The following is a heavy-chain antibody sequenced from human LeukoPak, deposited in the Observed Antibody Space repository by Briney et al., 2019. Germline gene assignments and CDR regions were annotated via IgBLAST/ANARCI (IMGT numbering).Heavy chain of an antibody. D-gene: IGHD3-10*01. CDR2: TYYRSKWYN. J-gene: IGHJ6*03. Sequence: SQTLSLTCAISGDSVSSNSAAWNWIRQSPSRGLEWLGRTYYRSKWYNDYAVSVKSRITINPDTSKNQFSLQLNSVTPEDTAVYYCARQGMVRGVIFHYYYMDVWGKGTTVTVSS. CDR3: ARQGMVRGVIFHYYYMDV. V-gene: IGHV6-1*01. CDR1: GDSVSSNSAA.